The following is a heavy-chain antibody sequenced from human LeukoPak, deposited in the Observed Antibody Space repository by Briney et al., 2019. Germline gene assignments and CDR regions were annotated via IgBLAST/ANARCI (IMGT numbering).Heavy chain of an antibody. V-gene: IGHV4-59*01. D-gene: IGHD6-13*01. J-gene: IGHJ6*03. CDR2: IYYSGST. CDR1: GGSISSYY. CDR3: ARVIIAAAGTFNYYYMDV. Sequence: SETLSHTCTVSGGSISSYYWSWIRQPPGKGLEWIGYIYYSGSTNYNPSLKSRVTISVDTSKNQFSLKLSSVTAADTAVYYCARVIIAAAGTFNYYYMDVWGKGTTVTVSS.